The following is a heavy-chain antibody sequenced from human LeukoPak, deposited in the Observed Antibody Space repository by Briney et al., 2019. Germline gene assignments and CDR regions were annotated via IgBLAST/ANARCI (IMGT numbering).Heavy chain of an antibody. CDR1: GYTLTELS. CDR2: FDPEDGET. J-gene: IGHJ4*02. Sequence: ASVKVSCKVSGYTLTELSMHWVRQAPGKGLEWMGGFDPEDGETIYAQKFQGRVTMTEDASTDTAYMELSSLRSEDTAVYYCATCNPYYYGSRNLKELDYWGQGTLVTVSS. D-gene: IGHD3-10*01. CDR3: ATCNPYYYGSRNLKELDY. V-gene: IGHV1-24*01.